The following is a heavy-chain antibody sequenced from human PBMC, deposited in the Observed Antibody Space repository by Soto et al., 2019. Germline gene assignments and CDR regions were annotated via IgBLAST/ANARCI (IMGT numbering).Heavy chain of an antibody. D-gene: IGHD4-17*01. CDR2: VYYTGTT. J-gene: IGHJ4*02. CDR1: GGSIGSYH. V-gene: IGHV4-59*01. Sequence: LSLTCTVSGGSIGSYHWSWVRQPPGKGLEWIASVYYTGTTNYNPSLGSRVTISIDAPENQISLKLTSVTAADTAFYYCARDTVLTGMFDFWGQGTLVTVSS. CDR3: ARDTVLTGMFDF.